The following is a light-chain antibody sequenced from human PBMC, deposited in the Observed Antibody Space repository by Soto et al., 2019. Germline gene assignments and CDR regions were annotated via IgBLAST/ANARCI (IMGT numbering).Light chain of an antibody. J-gene: IGKJ1*01. CDR2: AAS. CDR3: QQCYSRAWT. CDR1: QTVNTY. Sequence: DIQMTQAPSTLSASVGDRVTITCRASQTVNTYLHWYQQKPGKAPKLLIYAASNLRSGVPSRFSGSGSGTNFTLSLNSLQPEDFATYGCQQCYSRAWTFRQAAQGGIK. V-gene: IGKV1-39*01.